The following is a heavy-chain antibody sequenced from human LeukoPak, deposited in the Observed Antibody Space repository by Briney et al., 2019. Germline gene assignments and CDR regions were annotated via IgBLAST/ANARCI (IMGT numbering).Heavy chain of an antibody. D-gene: IGHD4-23*01. Sequence: KPSETLSLTCAVSGYSISSGYYWGWIRQPPGKGLEWIGSIYHSGSTYYNPSLKSRVTISVDTSKNQFSLMLSSVTAADTAVYYCARRGATTVVTEDAFDIWGQGTMVTVSS. V-gene: IGHV4-38-2*01. CDR2: IYHSGST. CDR1: GYSISSGYY. CDR3: ARRGATTVVTEDAFDI. J-gene: IGHJ3*02.